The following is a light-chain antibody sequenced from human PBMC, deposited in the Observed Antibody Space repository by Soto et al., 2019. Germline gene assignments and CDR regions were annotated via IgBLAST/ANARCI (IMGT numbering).Light chain of an antibody. CDR3: QEYTTWPWT. Sequence: MAQAPATLSVSPGERATLSCRASQSVNNNLAWYQQKLGQAPRVLIYGASTRATGIPARFTGSGSGTEFILTITSLQSEDCAGYYCQEYTTWPWTFGQGTKVDIK. CDR2: GAS. J-gene: IGKJ1*01. V-gene: IGKV3-15*01. CDR1: QSVNNN.